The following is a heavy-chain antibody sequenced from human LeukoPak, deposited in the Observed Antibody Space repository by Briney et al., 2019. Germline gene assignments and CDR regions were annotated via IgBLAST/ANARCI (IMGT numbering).Heavy chain of an antibody. D-gene: IGHD6-13*01. CDR2: IYYSGST. V-gene: IGHV4-39*01. CDR1: GGSISSSSYY. CDR3: ARPGYSSSWYGLEFSDDY. Sequence: PSETLSLTCTVSGGSISSSSYYWGWIRQPPGKGLEWIGSIYYSGSTYYNPSLKSRVTISVDTSKNQFSLKLSSVTAADTAVYYCARPGYSSSWYGLEFSDDYWGQGTLVTVSS. J-gene: IGHJ4*02.